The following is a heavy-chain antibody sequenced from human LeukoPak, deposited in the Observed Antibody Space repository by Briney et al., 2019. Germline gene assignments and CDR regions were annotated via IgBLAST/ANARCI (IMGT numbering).Heavy chain of an antibody. CDR1: GFTFSSYA. CDR2: IGGSGGST. V-gene: IGHV3-23*01. Sequence: GGSLRLSCAASGFTFSSYAMSWVRQAPGKGLEWVSAIGGSGGSTYYADSVKGRFTISRDNSKNTLYLQMNSLRAEDTAVYYCAKARYCTNGVCYLFDYWGQGTLVTVSS. J-gene: IGHJ4*02. CDR3: AKARYCTNGVCYLFDY. D-gene: IGHD2-8*01.